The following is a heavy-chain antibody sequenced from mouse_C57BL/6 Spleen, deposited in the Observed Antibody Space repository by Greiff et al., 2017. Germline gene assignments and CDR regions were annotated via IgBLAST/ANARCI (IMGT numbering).Heavy chain of an antibody. Sequence: QVQLQQPGAELVKPGASVKLSCKASGYTFTSYWMPWVQQRPGQGLEWIGRIHPNSGSTNYNEKFKSKATLTVDKSSSTAYMQLSSLTSEDSAVYYCARDEGLRRGFAYWGQGTLVTVSA. CDR2: IHPNSGST. J-gene: IGHJ3*01. CDR1: GYTFTSYW. CDR3: ARDEGLRRGFAY. D-gene: IGHD2-4*01. V-gene: IGHV1-64*01.